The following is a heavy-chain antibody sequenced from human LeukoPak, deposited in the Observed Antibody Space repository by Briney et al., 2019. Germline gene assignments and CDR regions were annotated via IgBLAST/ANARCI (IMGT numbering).Heavy chain of an antibody. Sequence: ASVRVSCKASGYTFTTYAMNWVRQAPGQGLEWMGWINTNTGNPAYAQGFTGRFVFSLDTSVSTAYLQISSLKAEDTAVYYCARAYQPLGGLSFPDSWGQGTLVTVSS. J-gene: IGHJ5*01. CDR3: ARAYQPLGGLSFPDS. D-gene: IGHD3-16*02. CDR2: INTNTGNP. CDR1: GYTFTTYA. V-gene: IGHV7-4-1*02.